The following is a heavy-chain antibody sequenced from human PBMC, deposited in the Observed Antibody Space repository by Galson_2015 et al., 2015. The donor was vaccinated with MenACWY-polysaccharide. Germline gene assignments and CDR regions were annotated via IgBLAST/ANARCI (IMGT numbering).Heavy chain of an antibody. Sequence: ALRLACAASGFTFNTYAMSWVRQAPGKGLEWVSGISNSGGTTYYADSVKGRFTISRDNSKDILYLQMNSLRAEDTAIYYCGRYYGLDVWGKGTTVTVSS. J-gene: IGHJ6*04. D-gene: IGHD3-9*01. CDR1: GFTFNTYA. CDR3: GRYYGLDV. CDR2: ISNSGGTT. V-gene: IGHV3-23*01.